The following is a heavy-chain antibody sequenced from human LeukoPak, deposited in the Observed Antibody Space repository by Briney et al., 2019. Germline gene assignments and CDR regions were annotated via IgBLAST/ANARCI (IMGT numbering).Heavy chain of an antibody. Sequence: SGGSLRLSCAASGFTVSSNYMSWVRQAPGKGLEWVSLIYSGDNTNYADSVKGRFTISRDNSKNTLYLQMNSLRAEDTAVYYCARGVANYYDNSGYQNWGQGTLVTVSS. D-gene: IGHD3-22*01. J-gene: IGHJ4*02. CDR1: GFTVSSNY. CDR2: IYSGDNT. CDR3: ARGVANYYDNSGYQN. V-gene: IGHV3-53*01.